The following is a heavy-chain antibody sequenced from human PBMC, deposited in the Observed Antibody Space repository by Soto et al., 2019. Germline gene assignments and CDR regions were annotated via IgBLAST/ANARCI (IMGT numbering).Heavy chain of an antibody. CDR2: IYYSGST. V-gene: IGHV4-31*03. J-gene: IGHJ6*02. CDR1: GGSISSVGHY. D-gene: IGHD6-25*01. CDR3: ARESGGYDSSTRYGLDV. Sequence: ASETLSLTCSVSGGSISSVGHYWTWIRQQPGKGLEWIGYIYYSGSTDYNPSLKSRVTISVDRSKNQFSLNLSSVTAADTAIYYCARESGGYDSSTRYGLDVWGQGTTVTVSS.